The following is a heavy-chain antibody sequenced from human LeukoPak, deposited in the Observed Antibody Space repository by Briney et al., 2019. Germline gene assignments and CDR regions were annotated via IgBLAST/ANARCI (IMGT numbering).Heavy chain of an antibody. CDR3: AKPVDPKTVAGVDY. D-gene: IGHD6-19*01. CDR2: ISYDGSNK. Sequence: GGSLRLSCAASGFTFSSYGMHWVRQAPGKGLEWVAVISYDGSNKYYADSVKGRFTISRDNSKNTLYLQMNSLRAEDTAVYYCAKPVDPKTVAGVDYWGQGTLVTVSS. J-gene: IGHJ4*02. CDR1: GFTFSSYG. V-gene: IGHV3-30*18.